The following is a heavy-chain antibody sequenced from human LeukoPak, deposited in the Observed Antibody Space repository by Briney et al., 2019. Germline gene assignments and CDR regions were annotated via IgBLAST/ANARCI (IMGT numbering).Heavy chain of an antibody. J-gene: IGHJ4*02. D-gene: IGHD3-10*01. CDR3: ARSTFTMVRGVIITLGY. Sequence: ASVKVSCKASGYTFTGYYMHWVRQAPGQGLEWMGWINPNSGGTNYAQKFQGRVTMTRDTSISTAYMDLSRLRSDDTAVYYCARSTFTMVRGVIITLGYWGQGTLVTVSS. CDR1: GYTFTGYY. V-gene: IGHV1-2*02. CDR2: INPNSGGT.